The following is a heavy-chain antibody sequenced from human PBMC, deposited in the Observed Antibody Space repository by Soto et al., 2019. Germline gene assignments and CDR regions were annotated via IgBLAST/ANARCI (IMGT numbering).Heavy chain of an antibody. CDR3: ARSLGTLTSGDYYYGMDV. CDR2: IIPILDVA. CDR1: GGTFSSYT. V-gene: IGHV1-69*02. J-gene: IGHJ6*02. D-gene: IGHD3-10*01. Sequence: QVQLVQSGAEVKKPGSSVKVSCKASGGTFSSYTLSWVRQAPGQGLEWMGRIIPILDVANYAQKFQGRVTITADISTSTAYMELSGLRSDDTAVYYCARSLGTLTSGDYYYGMDVWGQGTTVIVSS.